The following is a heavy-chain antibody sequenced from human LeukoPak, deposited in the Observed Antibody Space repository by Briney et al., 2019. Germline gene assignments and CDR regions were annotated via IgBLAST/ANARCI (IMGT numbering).Heavy chain of an antibody. J-gene: IGHJ4*02. CDR1: GGTFSSYA. V-gene: IGHV1-69*01. CDR3: ARETGYNWNDEGYFDY. CDR2: IIPIFGTA. D-gene: IGHD1-1*01. Sequence: GASVKVSCKXSGGTFSSYAISWVRQAPGQGLEWMGGIIPIFGTANYAQKFQGRVTITADESTSTAYMELSSLRSEDTAVYYCARETGYNWNDEGYFDYWGQGTLVTVSS.